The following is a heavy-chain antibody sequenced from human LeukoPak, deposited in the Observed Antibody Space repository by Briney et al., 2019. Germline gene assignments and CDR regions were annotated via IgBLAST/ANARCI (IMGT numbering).Heavy chain of an antibody. J-gene: IGHJ5*02. D-gene: IGHD6-13*01. CDR3: ARDSSSSWYNWFDP. CDR2: IYHSGST. Sequence: PSETLPLTCAVSGGSISSGGYSWSWIRQPPGKGLEWIGYIYHSGSTYYNPSLKSRVTISVDRSKNQFSLKLSSVTAADTAVYYCARDSSSSWYNWFDPWGQGTLVTVSS. CDR1: GGSISSGGYS. V-gene: IGHV4-30-2*01.